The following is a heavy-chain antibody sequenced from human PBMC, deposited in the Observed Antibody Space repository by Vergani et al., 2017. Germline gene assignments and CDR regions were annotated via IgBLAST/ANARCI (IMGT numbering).Heavy chain of an antibody. CDR3: AKLPSGRIVGPLYYFDS. J-gene: IGHJ4*02. V-gene: IGHV3-48*01. D-gene: IGHD1-26*01. CDR1: GFNFSSYT. Sequence: EVQLVESGGGLVQPGGSLRLSCAASGFNFSSYTMNWVRQAPGKGLEWISYVISSSRRQSYADSVKGRFTVSRDTAKNSLYLQMNSLRAEDTAVYYCAKLPSGRIVGPLYYFDSWGQGTLVTVSS. CDR2: VISSSRRQ.